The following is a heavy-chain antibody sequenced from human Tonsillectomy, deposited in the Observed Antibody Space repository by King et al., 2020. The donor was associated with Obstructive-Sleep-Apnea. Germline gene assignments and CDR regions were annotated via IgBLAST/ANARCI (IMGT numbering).Heavy chain of an antibody. CDR1: GYSISSGYY. CDR2: IYHSGST. CDR3: ARDYDSSGYYPNWFDP. Sequence: QVQLQESGPGLVKPSETLSLTCTVSGYSISSGYYWGWIRQPPGKGREWVGSIYHSGSTYYNPSLKSRVTISVYMSQNQFSLKLSSVTAADTAGYYCARDYDSSGYYPNWFDPWGQGTLVTVSS. D-gene: IGHD3-22*01. J-gene: IGHJ5*02. V-gene: IGHV4-38-2*02.